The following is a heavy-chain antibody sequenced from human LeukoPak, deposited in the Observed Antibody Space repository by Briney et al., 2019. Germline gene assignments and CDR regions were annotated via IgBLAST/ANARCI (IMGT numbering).Heavy chain of an antibody. CDR2: IYYSGST. J-gene: IGHJ4*02. D-gene: IGHD3-22*01. V-gene: IGHV4-31*03. CDR1: GGSISSGGYY. Sequence: SETLSLTCTVSGGSISSGGYYWSWIRQHPGKGLEWIGYIYYSGSTYYNPSLKSRVTISVDTSKNQFSLKLSSVTAADTAVYYCARVRYDYYDSSGYYFDYWGQGTPGHRLL. CDR3: ARVRYDYYDSSGYYFDY.